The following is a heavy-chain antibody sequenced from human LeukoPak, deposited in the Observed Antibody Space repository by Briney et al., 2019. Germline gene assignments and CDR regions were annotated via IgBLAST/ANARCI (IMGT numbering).Heavy chain of an antibody. CDR2: IYHSGST. CDR1: GGSISSGGYS. D-gene: IGHD2-2*01. J-gene: IGHJ2*01. CDR3: ASGCSSTSCYSPWLFDL. V-gene: IGHV4-30-2*01. Sequence: PSQTLSLTCAVSGGSISSGGYSWSWIRQPPGKGLEWIGYIYHSGSTYYNPSLKSRVTMSVDRSKNQFSLKLSSVTAADTAVYYCASGCSSTSCYSPWLFDLWGRGTLVTVSS.